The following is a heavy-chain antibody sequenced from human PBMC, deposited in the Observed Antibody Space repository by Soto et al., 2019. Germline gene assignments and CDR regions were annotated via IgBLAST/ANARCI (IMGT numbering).Heavy chain of an antibody. Sequence: AGSLRLSCAASGFTRTYNYMNWVRQAPGKGLEWVSLIYSGGSTYYADSVNGRFTISRDNSKNTLYLQMNSLRVEDTAVYYCARDDGMEFNNYGPQFDYWGQGTLVTVSS. CDR2: IYSGGST. CDR1: GFTRTYNY. CDR3: ARDDGMEFNNYGPQFDY. J-gene: IGHJ4*02. V-gene: IGHV3-53*01. D-gene: IGHD3-16*01.